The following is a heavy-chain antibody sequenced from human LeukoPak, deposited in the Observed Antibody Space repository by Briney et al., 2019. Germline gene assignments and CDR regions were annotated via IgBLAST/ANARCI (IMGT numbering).Heavy chain of an antibody. Sequence: GGSLRLSCAASGFSFSSYWMNWVRQAPGKGLEWVANIKQDGSEKYYVDSVKGRFTISREKAKNSLYLQMSSLRDEDTAVDYGGMAMDVWGRETTVTVSS. J-gene: IGHJ6*02. CDR2: IKQDGSEK. CDR3: GMAMDV. V-gene: IGHV3-7*05. CDR1: GFSFSSYW. D-gene: IGHD5-24*01.